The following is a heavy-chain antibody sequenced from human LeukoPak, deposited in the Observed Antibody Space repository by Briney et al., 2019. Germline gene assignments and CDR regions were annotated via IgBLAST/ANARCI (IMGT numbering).Heavy chain of an antibody. CDR1: GFTFSGYA. CDR2: IGAGGTFT. Sequence: GESLRLSCTASGFTFSGYAMNWVRQAPGKGLEWVSGIGAGGTFTYYADSVKGRFTIFRDNSRNTLYLQMNSLRAEDTAVYYCARATVTRWFDPWGQGTLVTVSS. J-gene: IGHJ5*02. D-gene: IGHD4-17*01. V-gene: IGHV3-23*01. CDR3: ARATVTRWFDP.